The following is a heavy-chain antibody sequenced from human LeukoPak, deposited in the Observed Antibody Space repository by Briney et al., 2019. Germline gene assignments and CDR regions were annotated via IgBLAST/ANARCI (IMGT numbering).Heavy chain of an antibody. J-gene: IGHJ4*02. D-gene: IGHD1-26*01. V-gene: IGHV3-23*01. CDR3: AKDTPWEDRYFDY. CDR2: ISGGGGNT. CDR1: KFAFSSYA. Sequence: RPGGSLRLSCAASKFAFSSYAMSWVRQAPGKGLEWVSAISGGGGNTYYADSVKGRFTISRDNSKNTLYLQMNSLRAEDTAVYYCAKDTPWEDRYFDYWGQGTLVTVSS.